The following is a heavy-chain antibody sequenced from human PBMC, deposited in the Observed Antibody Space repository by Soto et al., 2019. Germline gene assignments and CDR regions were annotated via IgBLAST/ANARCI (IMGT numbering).Heavy chain of an antibody. V-gene: IGHV5-51*01. J-gene: IGHJ6*02. CDR2: IYPGDSDT. CDR3: ARQGRGMQWLTRYYYYYGMDV. Sequence: PGESLKISCKGSGYSFTSYWIGWVRQMPGKGLEWMGIIYPGDSDTRYSPSFQGQVTISADKSISTAYLQWSSLKASDTAMYYCARQGRGMQWLTRYYYYYGMDVWGQGTTVTVSS. CDR1: GYSFTSYW. D-gene: IGHD6-19*01.